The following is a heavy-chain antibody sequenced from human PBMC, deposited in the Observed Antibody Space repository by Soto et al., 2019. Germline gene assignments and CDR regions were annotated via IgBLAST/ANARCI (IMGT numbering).Heavy chain of an antibody. CDR1: GFTLNNSA. CDR2: IVVGSGKT. J-gene: IGHJ5*02. V-gene: IGHV1-58*02. D-gene: IGHD2-21*02. CDR3: ARGGEIVVVTAPLDH. Sequence: SVKVSCKASGFTLNNSAMQWVRQARGQRLEWIGWIVVGSGKTNYAQKFQGRATITWDMSTSTAYMELSSLRSEDTAVYYCARGGEIVVVTAPLDHWGQGTLVTVSS.